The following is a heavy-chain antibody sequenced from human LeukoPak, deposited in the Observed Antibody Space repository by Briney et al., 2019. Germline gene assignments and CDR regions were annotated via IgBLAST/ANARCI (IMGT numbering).Heavy chain of an antibody. CDR3: ARTIYDYGDCRY. CDR1: GFTFSSYS. Sequence: GGSLRLSCAASGFTFSSYSMSWVRQAPGKGLEWVSSISSSSSYIYYADSVKGRFTISRDNAKNSLYLQMNSLRAEDTAVYYCARTIYDYGDCRYWGQGTLVTVSS. J-gene: IGHJ4*02. D-gene: IGHD4-17*01. V-gene: IGHV3-21*01. CDR2: ISSSSSYI.